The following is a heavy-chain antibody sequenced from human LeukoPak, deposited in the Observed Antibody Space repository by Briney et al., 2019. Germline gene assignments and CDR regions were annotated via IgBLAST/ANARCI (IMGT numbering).Heavy chain of an antibody. V-gene: IGHV3-23*01. CDR2: TYSGDTT. D-gene: IGHD6-19*01. CDR3: AKSGQWLVHHNFDY. CDR1: GFTFSNYA. Sequence: GGSLRLSCAASGFTFSNYAMTWVRQAPGKGLEWVSITYSGDTTYYADSVKGRFTISRDNSKNTLYLQVNSLRAEDTAVYYCAKSGQWLVHHNFDYWGQGTLVTVSS. J-gene: IGHJ4*02.